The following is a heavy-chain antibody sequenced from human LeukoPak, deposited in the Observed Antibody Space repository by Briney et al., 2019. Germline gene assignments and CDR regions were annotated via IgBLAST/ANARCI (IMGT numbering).Heavy chain of an antibody. D-gene: IGHD2-2*01. CDR1: GYTFTSYD. Sequence: ASVKVSCKASGYTFTSYDINWVRQATGQGLEWMGWMNPNSGNTGYAQKFQGRVTMTRNTSISTAYMELSSLRSEDTAAYYCASSTTPYYYYGMDVWGQGTTVTVSS. V-gene: IGHV1-8*01. CDR2: MNPNSGNT. J-gene: IGHJ6*02. CDR3: ASSTTPYYYYGMDV.